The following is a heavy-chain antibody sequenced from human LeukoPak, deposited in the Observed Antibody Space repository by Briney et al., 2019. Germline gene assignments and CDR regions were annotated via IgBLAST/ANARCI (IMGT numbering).Heavy chain of an antibody. CDR3: AAVDGGYCSSTSCYMGLDY. Sequence: ASVKVSCKASGFTFTSSAMQWVRQTRGQRLEWIGWIVVGSGNTNYAQKFQERVTITRDMSTSTAYMELSSLRSEDTAVCYCAAVDGGYCSSTSCYMGLDYWGQGTLVTVSS. D-gene: IGHD2-2*02. V-gene: IGHV1-58*02. CDR1: GFTFTSSA. J-gene: IGHJ4*02. CDR2: IVVGSGNT.